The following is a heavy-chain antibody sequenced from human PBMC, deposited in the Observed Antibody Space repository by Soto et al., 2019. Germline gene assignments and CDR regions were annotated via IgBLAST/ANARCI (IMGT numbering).Heavy chain of an antibody. Sequence: ASVKVSCKASGYTFTSYGISWVRQAPGQGLEWMGWISAYNGNTNYAQKLQGRVTMTEDTSTDTAYMELSSLRSEGTAVYYCATVAYDFWSGYFIGFDYWGQGTLVTVSS. CDR3: ATVAYDFWSGYFIGFDY. J-gene: IGHJ4*02. V-gene: IGHV1-18*04. CDR1: GYTFTSYG. D-gene: IGHD3-3*01. CDR2: ISAYNGNT.